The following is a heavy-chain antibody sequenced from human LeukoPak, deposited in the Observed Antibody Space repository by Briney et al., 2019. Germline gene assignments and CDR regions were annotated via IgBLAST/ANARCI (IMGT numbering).Heavy chain of an antibody. D-gene: IGHD6-13*01. CDR1: GFTFSSYG. V-gene: IGHV3-33*01. J-gene: IGHJ3*02. Sequence: GGSLRLSCAASGFTFSSYGMHWVRQAPGKGLEWVAVIWYDGSNKYDADSVKGRFTISRDNSKNTLYLQMNSLRAEDTAVYYCARDTAAAGLDAFDIWGQGTMVTVSS. CDR3: ARDTAAAGLDAFDI. CDR2: IWYDGSNK.